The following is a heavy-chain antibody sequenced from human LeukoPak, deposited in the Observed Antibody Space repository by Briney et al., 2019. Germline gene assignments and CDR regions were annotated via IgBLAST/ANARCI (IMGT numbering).Heavy chain of an antibody. CDR1: GGSISNYY. CDR3: ARGLPYYYDSSRRAFDI. J-gene: IGHJ3*02. V-gene: IGHV4-4*09. D-gene: IGHD3-22*01. Sequence: EPSETLSLTCTGFGGSISNYYWNWIRQPPGKGLEWIGYILSSGSTNYNPSLKSRVTISVDTSKNQFSLKLSSVTAADTAVYYCARGLPYYYDSSRRAFDIWGQGTMVTVSS. CDR2: ILSSGST.